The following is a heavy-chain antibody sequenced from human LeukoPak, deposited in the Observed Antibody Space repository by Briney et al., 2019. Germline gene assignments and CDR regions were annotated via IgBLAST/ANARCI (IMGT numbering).Heavy chain of an antibody. V-gene: IGHV3-66*01. CDR2: IYSGGST. CDR3: ARVKNYGDYNRYYYYYMDV. Sequence: PGGSLRLSCAASGFTVSSNYMSWVRQAPGKGLEWVSVIYSGGSTYYADSVKGRFTISRDNSKNTLYLQMNSLRAEDTAVYYCARVKNYGDYNRYYYYYMDVWGKGTTVTISS. D-gene: IGHD4-17*01. CDR1: GFTVSSNY. J-gene: IGHJ6*03.